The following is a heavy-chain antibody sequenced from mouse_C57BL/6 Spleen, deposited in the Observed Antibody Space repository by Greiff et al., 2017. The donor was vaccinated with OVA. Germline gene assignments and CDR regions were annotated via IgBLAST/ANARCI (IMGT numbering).Heavy chain of an antibody. CDR2: IRSKSNNYAT. CDR3: VRHVREGYFDV. CDR1: GFSFTTYA. Sequence: EVQRVESGGGLVQPKGSLKLSCAASGFSFTTYAMNWVRQAPGKGLEWVARIRSKSNNYATYYADSVKDRFTISRDDSESMLYLQMNNLKTEDTAMYYCVRHVREGYFDVWGTGTTVTVSS. V-gene: IGHV10-1*01. J-gene: IGHJ1*03.